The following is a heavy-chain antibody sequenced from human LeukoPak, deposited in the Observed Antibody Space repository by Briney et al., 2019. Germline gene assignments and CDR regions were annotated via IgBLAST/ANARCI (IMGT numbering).Heavy chain of an antibody. D-gene: IGHD6-19*01. V-gene: IGHV1-69*05. J-gene: IGHJ6*03. Sequence: GSSVKVSCKASGGTFSSYAISWVRQAPGQGLEWMGGIIPIFGTANYAQKFQGRVTITTDESTSTAYMELSSLRSEDTAVYYCARGAVAGSYYYYYYMDVWGKGTTVTVSS. CDR2: IIPIFGTA. CDR3: ARGAVAGSYYYYYYMDV. CDR1: GGTFSSYA.